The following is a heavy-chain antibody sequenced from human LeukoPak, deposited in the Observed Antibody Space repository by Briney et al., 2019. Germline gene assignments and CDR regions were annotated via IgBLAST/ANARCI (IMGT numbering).Heavy chain of an antibody. D-gene: IGHD2-15*01. Sequence: GGSLRLSCAASGFTFSSYSMNWVRQAPGKGLEWVSSISSSSSYIYYADSVKGRFTISRDNAKNSLYLQMNSLRAEDTAVYYCARTYCSGGSCYSSVGMDVWGQGTTVTVSS. J-gene: IGHJ6*02. CDR3: ARTYCSGGSCYSSVGMDV. CDR2: ISSSSSYI. V-gene: IGHV3-21*01. CDR1: GFTFSSYS.